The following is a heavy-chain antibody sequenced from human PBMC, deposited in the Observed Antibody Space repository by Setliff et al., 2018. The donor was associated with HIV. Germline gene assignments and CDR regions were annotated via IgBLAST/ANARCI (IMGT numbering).Heavy chain of an antibody. CDR2: IYTSGSP. J-gene: IGHJ4*02. Sequence: SETLSLTCTVSGGSISSGSYYWSWIRQPAGKGLEWIGRIYTSGSPHYNPSLKSRVTIGMDTSKNQVSLTLSSVTAVDTAVYYCARFCSGGSCPDYWGQGTLVTVS. V-gene: IGHV4-61*02. CDR1: GGSISSGSYY. CDR3: ARFCSGGSCPDY. D-gene: IGHD2-15*01.